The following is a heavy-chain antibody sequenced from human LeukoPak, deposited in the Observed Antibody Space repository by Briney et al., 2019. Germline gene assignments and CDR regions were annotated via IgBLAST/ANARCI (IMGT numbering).Heavy chain of an antibody. CDR2: IIPIFGTA. J-gene: IGHJ4*02. V-gene: IGHV1-69*06. CDR1: GGTFSSYA. D-gene: IGHD4-17*01. Sequence: SVTVSCKASGGTFSSYAISWVRQAPGQGLEWMGGIIPIFGTANYAQKFQGRVTITADKSTSTAYMELSSLRSEDTAVYYCASPADDYGDYRQAYYFDYWGQGTLVTVSS. CDR3: ASPADDYGDYRQAYYFDY.